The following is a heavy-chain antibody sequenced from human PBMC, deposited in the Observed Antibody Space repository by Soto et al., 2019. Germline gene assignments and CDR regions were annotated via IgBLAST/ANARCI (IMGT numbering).Heavy chain of an antibody. CDR2: INHSGST. CDR3: ARGGDP. Sequence: PSETLSLTCAVHGGSFTGYYWTWIRQPPGKGLEWIGEINHSGSTNYNPSLKSRVTISVDTSKNQFSLKLSSVTAADTAVYYCARGGDPWGQGTLVTVSS. V-gene: IGHV4-34*01. CDR1: GGSFTGYY. J-gene: IGHJ5*02.